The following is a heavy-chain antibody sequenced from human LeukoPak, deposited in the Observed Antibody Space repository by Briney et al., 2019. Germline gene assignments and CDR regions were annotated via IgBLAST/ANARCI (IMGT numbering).Heavy chain of an antibody. Sequence: SETLSLTCTVSGGSISSSSYFWGWIRQPPGKGLEWIGSMSYSGSAFYHPSLESRVTRSLDTSKKKFSLELSSVTAADTAVYFCARLPATGNGGRGAVDIWGKGTMVTVSS. V-gene: IGHV4-39*01. CDR3: ARLPATGNGGRGAVDI. J-gene: IGHJ3*02. D-gene: IGHD1-1*01. CDR1: GGSISSSSYF. CDR2: MSYSGSA.